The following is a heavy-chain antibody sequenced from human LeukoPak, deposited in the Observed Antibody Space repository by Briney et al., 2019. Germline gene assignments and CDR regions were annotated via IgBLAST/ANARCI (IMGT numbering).Heavy chain of an antibody. V-gene: IGHV3-20*04. J-gene: IGHJ6*03. D-gene: IGHD3-10*01. CDR2: INWNGGST. CDR1: GFTFNDYG. CDR3: ARYAVRGVIKLNYYMDV. Sequence: PGGSLRLSCAASGFTFNDYGMSWVRQAPGKGLEWVSGINWNGGSTDYADSVKGRFTISRDNAKNSLYLQMNSLRAEDTALYYCARYAVRGVIKLNYYMDVWGKGTTLTVSS.